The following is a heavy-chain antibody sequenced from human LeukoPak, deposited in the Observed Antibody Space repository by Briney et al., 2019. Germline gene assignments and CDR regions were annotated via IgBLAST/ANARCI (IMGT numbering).Heavy chain of an antibody. Sequence: ASVKVSCKASGYTFTSYAMNWVRQAPGQGLEWMGWINTNTGNPTYAQGFTGRFVFPLDTSVSTAYLQISSLKAEDTAVYYCARDRSSSWSIIDYYYGMDVWGQGTTVTVSS. J-gene: IGHJ6*02. D-gene: IGHD6-13*01. CDR3: ARDRSSSWSIIDYYYGMDV. V-gene: IGHV7-4-1*02. CDR1: GYTFTSYA. CDR2: INTNTGNP.